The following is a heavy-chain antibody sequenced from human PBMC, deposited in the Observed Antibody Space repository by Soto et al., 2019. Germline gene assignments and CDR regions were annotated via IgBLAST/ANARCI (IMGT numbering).Heavy chain of an antibody. Sequence: QLQLQESGPGLVKPSETLSLTCTVSGGSISSSSYYWGWIRQPPGKGLEWIGSIYYSGSTYYNPALKSRGTIAVVTSKNQFSLKLSSVTAADTAVYYCATLWFGEADYWGQGTLVTVSS. CDR3: ATLWFGEADY. D-gene: IGHD3-10*01. CDR2: IYYSGST. V-gene: IGHV4-39*01. CDR1: GGSISSSSYY. J-gene: IGHJ4*02.